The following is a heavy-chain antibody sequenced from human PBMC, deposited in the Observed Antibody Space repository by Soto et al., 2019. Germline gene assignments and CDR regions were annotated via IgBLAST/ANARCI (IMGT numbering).Heavy chain of an antibody. CDR1: GFTFSSYG. CDR3: ASGTNGAFFVY. J-gene: IGHJ4*02. V-gene: IGHV3-30*03. Sequence: GGSLRLSCAASGFTFSSYGMHWVRQAPGKGLEWVGVITYDGSNKFYADSVKGRFTISRDNVKNSLYLQMNSLRAEDTAVYYCASGTNGAFFVYWGQGILVTVSS. CDR2: ITYDGSNK. D-gene: IGHD2-8*01.